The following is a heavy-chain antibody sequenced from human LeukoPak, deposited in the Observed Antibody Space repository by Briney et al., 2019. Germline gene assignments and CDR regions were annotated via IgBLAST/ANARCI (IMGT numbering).Heavy chain of an antibody. CDR2: INHSGST. Sequence: PSETLSLTCAVYGGSFSGYYWSWIRQPPGKGLEWIGEINHSGSTNYNPSLKSRVTISVGTSKNQFSLKLSSVTAADTAVYYCARGVYGDPPDAFAIWGQGTMVTVSS. CDR1: GGSFSGYY. V-gene: IGHV4-34*01. D-gene: IGHD4-17*01. J-gene: IGHJ3*02. CDR3: ARGVYGDPPDAFAI.